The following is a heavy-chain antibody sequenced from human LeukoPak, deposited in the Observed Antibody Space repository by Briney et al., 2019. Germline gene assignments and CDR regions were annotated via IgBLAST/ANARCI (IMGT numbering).Heavy chain of an antibody. CDR3: ARDYGDGYNYDY. CDR1: GFTFSSYA. CDR2: ISSNGGST. D-gene: IGHD5-24*01. V-gene: IGHV3-64*01. Sequence: PGGSLRLSCAASGFTFSSYAMHWVRQAPGKGLEYVSAISSNGGSTYYANSVKGRFTISRDNSKNTLYLQMGSLRVEDMAVYYCARDYGDGYNYDYWGQGTLVTVSS. J-gene: IGHJ4*02.